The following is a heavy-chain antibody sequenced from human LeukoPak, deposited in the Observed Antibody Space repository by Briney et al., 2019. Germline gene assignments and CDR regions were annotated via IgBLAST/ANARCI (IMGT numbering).Heavy chain of an antibody. D-gene: IGHD2-15*01. Sequence: GTSVKVSCKASGFIYTSSAVQWVRQARGQRLEWIGWIVVGSGNTNYAQKFQERVTITRDMSTSTAYMELSSLRSEDTAVYYCAAVGRLYSIGGSCFSGANSWFVLSGQGSLVTVSS. CDR3: AAVGRLYSIGGSCFSGANSWFVL. V-gene: IGHV1-58*01. J-gene: IGHJ5*02. CDR1: GFIYTSSA. CDR2: IVVGSGNT.